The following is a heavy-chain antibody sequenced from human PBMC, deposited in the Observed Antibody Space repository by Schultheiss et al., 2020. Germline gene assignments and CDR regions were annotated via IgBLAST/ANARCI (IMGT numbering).Heavy chain of an antibody. D-gene: IGHD3-10*01. Sequence: SETLSLTCTVSGGSISSGGYYWSWIRQHPGKGLEWIGYIYYSGSTYYNPSRKSRVTISVDTSKTQFSLKLSSVTAADTAVYYCARDCIQHRGVIPGGRDEWGQGTTVT. CDR1: GGSISSGGYY. V-gene: IGHV4-31*03. CDR2: IYYSGST. J-gene: IGHJ6*02. CDR3: ARDCIQHRGVIPGGRDE.